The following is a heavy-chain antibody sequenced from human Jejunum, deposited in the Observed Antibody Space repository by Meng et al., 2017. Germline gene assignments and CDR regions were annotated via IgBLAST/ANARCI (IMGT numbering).Heavy chain of an antibody. CDR3: ARGRLAYFDY. V-gene: IGHV4-61*01. CDR2: IYFSGTT. CDR1: GGSITSVNYY. D-gene: IGHD6-19*01. Sequence: SETLSLTCTVSGGSITSVNYYWSWIRQPPGKGLEWIGYIYFSGTTNYNPSLKSRVTISVDTSKNQFSLKLNSVIAADTAVYSCARGRLAYFDYWGQGTLVTVSS. J-gene: IGHJ4*02.